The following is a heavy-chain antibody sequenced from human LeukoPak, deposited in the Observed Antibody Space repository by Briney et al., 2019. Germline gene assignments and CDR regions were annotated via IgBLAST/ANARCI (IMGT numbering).Heavy chain of an antibody. J-gene: IGHJ5*02. CDR2: ISAYNGNT. Sequence: ASVKVSCKASGYTFTSYGISWVRQAPGQGLEWMGWISAYNGNTNYAQKLQGRVTMTTDTSTSTAYMELRSLRSDDTAVYYCARTPGIAAAGTVSWFDPWGQGTLVTVSS. CDR1: GYTFTSYG. V-gene: IGHV1-18*01. CDR3: ARTPGIAAAGTVSWFDP. D-gene: IGHD6-13*01.